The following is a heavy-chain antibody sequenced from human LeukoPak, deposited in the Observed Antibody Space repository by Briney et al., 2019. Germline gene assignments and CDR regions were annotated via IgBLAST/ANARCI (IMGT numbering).Heavy chain of an antibody. J-gene: IGHJ4*02. CDR2: ISTTGGTT. V-gene: IGHV3-23*01. CDR3: ARDAAMGGFDY. CDR1: GLTFSSYG. D-gene: IGHD1-26*01. Sequence: GGSLRLSRAASGLTFSSYGMSWVRQAPGRGLEWVSAISTTGGTTYYADSVRGRFTISRDNSRNTLYLQMNSLRAEDTAVYYCARDAAMGGFDYWGQGTLVTVSS.